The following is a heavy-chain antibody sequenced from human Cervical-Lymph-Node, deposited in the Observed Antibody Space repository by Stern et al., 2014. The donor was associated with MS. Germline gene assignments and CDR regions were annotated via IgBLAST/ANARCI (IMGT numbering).Heavy chain of an antibody. CDR3: ARDGHYATTYFDH. CDR1: GYTFSNFG. J-gene: IGHJ4*02. Sequence: QVQLVQSEPEVKKPGASVKASCKASGYTFSNFGISWVRQAPGQGLEWMGWIGAFNGNTKYARKLQGRVTMTTDTSTRTAYMELTSLASDDTAVYYCARDGHYATTYFDHWGQGTLVTVSS. V-gene: IGHV1-18*01. CDR2: IGAFNGNT. D-gene: IGHD2-8*01.